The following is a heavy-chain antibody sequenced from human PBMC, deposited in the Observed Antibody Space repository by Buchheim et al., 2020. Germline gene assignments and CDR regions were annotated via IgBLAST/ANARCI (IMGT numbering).Heavy chain of an antibody. CDR1: GGSISSGDYY. Sequence: QVQLQESGPGLVKPSQTLSLTCTVSGGSISSGDYYWSWIRQPPGKGLEWIGYIYYSGSTYYNPSLKSRVTISVDTSKNQFSLKLSSVTAADTAVYYCAREHYGSGSYSREGENNWFDPWGQGTL. D-gene: IGHD3-10*01. V-gene: IGHV4-30-4*01. CDR3: AREHYGSGSYSREGENNWFDP. CDR2: IYYSGST. J-gene: IGHJ5*02.